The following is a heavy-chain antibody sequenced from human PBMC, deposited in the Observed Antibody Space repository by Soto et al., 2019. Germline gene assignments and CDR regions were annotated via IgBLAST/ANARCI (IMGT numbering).Heavy chain of an antibody. D-gene: IGHD2-8*01. CDR1: GYSFTDYH. CDR2: INPKSGGT. CDR3: ARGDSTDCSNGVCSFFFNHDMDV. J-gene: IGHJ6*02. V-gene: IGHV1-2*04. Sequence: ASVKVSCKASGYSFTDYHIHWVRQAPGQGLEWLGRINPKSGGTSTAQKFQGWVTMTTDTSISTASMELTRLTSDDTAIYYCARGDSTDCSNGVCSFFFNHDMDVWGQGTTVTVSS.